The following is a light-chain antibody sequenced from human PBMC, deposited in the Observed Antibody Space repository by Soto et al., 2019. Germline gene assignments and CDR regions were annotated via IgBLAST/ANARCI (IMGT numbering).Light chain of an antibody. J-gene: IGKJ1*01. CDR1: QSVSNNF. CDR2: DAS. CDR3: QQYGVSRT. Sequence: EIVLTQSPGTLSLSPGERATLSCRASQSVSNNFLAWYQQKPGQAPRLLIYDASSRAMGIPDNFSGSGSGTDFTLTISRLEPEDFAMYYCQQYGVSRTFGQGTRVEIK. V-gene: IGKV3-20*01.